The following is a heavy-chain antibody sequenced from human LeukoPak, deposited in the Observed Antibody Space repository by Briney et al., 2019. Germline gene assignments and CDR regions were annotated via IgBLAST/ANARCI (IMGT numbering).Heavy chain of an antibody. Sequence: VSVKVSCKASGYSFTDYYIHWVQQAPGQGLEWMGWINPNSGGTNYAQKFQGRVTMTRDTSISTAYMELSRLRSDDTAVYYCARLVGATHFDYWGQGTLVTVSS. J-gene: IGHJ4*02. CDR3: ARLVGATHFDY. V-gene: IGHV1-2*02. CDR2: INPNSGGT. CDR1: GYSFTDYY. D-gene: IGHD1-26*01.